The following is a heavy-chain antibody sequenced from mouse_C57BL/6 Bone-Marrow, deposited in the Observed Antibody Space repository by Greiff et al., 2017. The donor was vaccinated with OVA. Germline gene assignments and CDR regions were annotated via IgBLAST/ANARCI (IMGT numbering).Heavy chain of an antibody. J-gene: IGHJ3*01. CDR3: ATYWFAY. CDR1: GYTFTSYG. CDR2: IYPRSGNT. V-gene: IGHV1-81*01. Sequence: LVESGAELARPGASVKLSCKASGYTFTSYGISWVKQRTGQGLEWIGEIYPRSGNTYYNEKFKGKATLTADKSSSTAYMELRSLTSEDSAVYFCATYWFAYWGQGTLVTVSA.